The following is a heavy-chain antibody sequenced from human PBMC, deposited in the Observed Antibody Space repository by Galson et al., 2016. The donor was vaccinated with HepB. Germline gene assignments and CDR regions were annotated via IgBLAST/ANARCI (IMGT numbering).Heavy chain of an antibody. CDR3: AREHDIWTSYAFDI. CDR2: INVGNGNT. Sequence: SVKVSCKASGFTLTSYAIKWVRQAPGQRLEGMGWINVGNGNTKYSEKFQGRVTITRDTSASTVYMELSSLRSEDTAVYYCAREHDIWTSYAFDIWGQGTMITVSS. J-gene: IGHJ3*02. V-gene: IGHV1-3*01. D-gene: IGHD3/OR15-3a*01. CDR1: GFTLTSYA.